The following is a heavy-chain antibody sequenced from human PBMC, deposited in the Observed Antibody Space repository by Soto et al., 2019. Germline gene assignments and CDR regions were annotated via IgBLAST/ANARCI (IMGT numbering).Heavy chain of an antibody. CDR3: AMLGGWSGGSSGMDV. CDR1: GLIFSDYH. J-gene: IGHJ6*02. D-gene: IGHD6-19*01. V-gene: IGHV3-72*01. CDR2: IRRKANSYTT. Sequence: EVQLVESGGGLVQPGGSLRLSCAASGLIFSDYHMDWVRQAPGKGLEWVGRIRRKANSYTTEYAASVKGRFTISRDESKNSLYLQMNSLKIEDTAVYYCAMLGGWSGGSSGMDVWGRGTTVTVSS.